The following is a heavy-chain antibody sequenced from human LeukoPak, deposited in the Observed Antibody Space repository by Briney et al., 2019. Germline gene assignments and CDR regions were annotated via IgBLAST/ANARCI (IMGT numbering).Heavy chain of an antibody. Sequence: ASVTVSCKASGYTFTSYGISWVRQAPGQGLEWMGWISAYNGNTNYAQKLQGRVTMTTDTSTSTAYMELRSLRSDDTAVYYCARGGYYDSSGYDAFDIWGQGTMVTVSS. D-gene: IGHD3-22*01. V-gene: IGHV1-18*01. CDR2: ISAYNGNT. J-gene: IGHJ3*02. CDR1: GYTFTSYG. CDR3: ARGGYYDSSGYDAFDI.